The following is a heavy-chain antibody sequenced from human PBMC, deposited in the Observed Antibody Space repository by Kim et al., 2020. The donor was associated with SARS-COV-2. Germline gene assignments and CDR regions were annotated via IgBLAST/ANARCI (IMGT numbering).Heavy chain of an antibody. CDR1: GFTFSSYA. J-gene: IGHJ6*01. CDR2: ISYDGSNK. D-gene: IGHD2-8*01. CDR3: ARPLLMVYARIAYYYYG. V-gene: IGHV3-30-3*01. Sequence: GGSLRLSCAASGFTFSSYAMHWVRQAPGKGLEWVAVISYDGSNKYYADSVKGRFTISRDNSKNTLYLQMNSLRAEDTAVYYCARPLLMVYARIAYYYYG.